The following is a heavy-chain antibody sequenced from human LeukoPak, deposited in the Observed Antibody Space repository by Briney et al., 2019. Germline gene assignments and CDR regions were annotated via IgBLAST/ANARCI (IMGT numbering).Heavy chain of an antibody. Sequence: GGSLRLSCAASGFTLRSYDMSWVRQAPGKGLEWVAATSGSGVNSYYADSVRGRFTIPRDNSQNTLYLQMDSLRAEDTALYYCAKEYSGYDFDYWGQGTLVTVSS. CDR2: TSGSGVNS. CDR3: AKEYSGYDFDY. V-gene: IGHV3-23*01. J-gene: IGHJ4*02. CDR1: GFTLRSYD. D-gene: IGHD5-12*01.